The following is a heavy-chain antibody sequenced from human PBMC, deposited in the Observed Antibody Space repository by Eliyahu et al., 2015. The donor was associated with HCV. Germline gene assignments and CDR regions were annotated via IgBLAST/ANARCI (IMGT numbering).Heavy chain of an antibody. V-gene: IGHV3-33*01. J-gene: IGHJ3*02. CDR3: ASDSSGYYSFRPDDAFDI. CDR2: IWYDGSNK. D-gene: IGHD3-22*01. Sequence: QVQLVESGGGVVQPGRSLRLSCAASGFTFSSYGGPGFRQAPGKGLEWVAVIWYDGSNKYYADSVKGRFTISRDNSKNTLYLQMNSLRAEDTAVYYCASDSSGYYSFRPDDAFDIWGQGTMVTVSS. CDR1: GFTFSSYG.